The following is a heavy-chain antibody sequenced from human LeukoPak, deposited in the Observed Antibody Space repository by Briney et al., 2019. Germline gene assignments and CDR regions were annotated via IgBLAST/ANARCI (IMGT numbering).Heavy chain of an antibody. CDR2: IKQDGSEK. D-gene: IGHD3-3*01. Sequence: GGSLRLSCAASGFSFSYHSMIWVRQAPGKGLEWVANIKQDGSEKYYVDSVKGRFTISRDNAKNSLYLQMNSLRAEDTAVYYCARDRLFDFWSGYYTGWDYWGQGTLVTVSS. CDR3: ARDRLFDFWSGYYTGWDY. CDR1: GFSFSYHS. V-gene: IGHV3-7*01. J-gene: IGHJ4*02.